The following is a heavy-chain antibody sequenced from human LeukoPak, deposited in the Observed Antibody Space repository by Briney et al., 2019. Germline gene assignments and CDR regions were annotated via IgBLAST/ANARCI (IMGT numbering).Heavy chain of an antibody. CDR2: IYYSGTT. CDR3: ARLVGAATDPFDY. CDR1: GGSITSTTRY. J-gene: IGHJ4*02. Sequence: SETLSLTCSVSGGSITSTTRYWGWIRQPPGKGLEWIGTIYYSGTTYYNPSLKRRVTISVDTSKNQFSLKLSSVTAADTAVYYCARLVGAATDPFDYWGQGTLVTVSS. D-gene: IGHD2-15*01. V-gene: IGHV4-39*01.